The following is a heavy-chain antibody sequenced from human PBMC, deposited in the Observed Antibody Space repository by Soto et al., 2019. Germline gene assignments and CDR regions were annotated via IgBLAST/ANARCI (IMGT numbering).Heavy chain of an antibody. J-gene: IGHJ6*02. D-gene: IGHD2-15*01. V-gene: IGHV3-7*01. CDR3: ARGDIVVVVAAGGMDV. Sequence: GGSLRLSCVASGFTFTNYWMTWVRQAPGKGLEWVANINQDGSERTHVDSVKGRFTVSRDNAKNSLYLEVNRLRAEDTAVYYCARGDIVVVVAAGGMDVWGQGTTVTVSS. CDR1: GFTFTNYW. CDR2: INQDGSER.